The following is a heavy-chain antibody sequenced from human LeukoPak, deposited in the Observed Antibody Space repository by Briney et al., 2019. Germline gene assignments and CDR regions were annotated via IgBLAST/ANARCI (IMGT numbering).Heavy chain of an antibody. CDR3: ARALRCNGVWFQDY. V-gene: IGHV4-30-4*08. CDR2: IYYSGST. CDR1: GGSISSGDYY. D-gene: IGHD2-8*01. Sequence: SQTLSLTCTVSGGSISSGDYYWSWLRQPPGKGLEWIGYIYYSGSTYYNPSLKSRVTISVDTSKNQFSLKLSSVTAADTAVYYCARALRCNGVWFQDYWGQGTLVTVSS. J-gene: IGHJ4*02.